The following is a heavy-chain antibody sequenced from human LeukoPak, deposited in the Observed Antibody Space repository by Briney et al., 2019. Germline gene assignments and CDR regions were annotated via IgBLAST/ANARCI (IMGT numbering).Heavy chain of an antibody. CDR2: ISSDGTSA. V-gene: IGHV3-74*01. CDR3: VRLTFYEGRGHYPDH. D-gene: IGHD3-22*01. CDR1: GFTFSSHR. J-gene: IGHJ4*02. Sequence: GGSLRLSCGASGFTFSSHRMHWVRQAPGEAPAWVARISSDGTSAVYADSVRGRFTVSRDNAKSTMFLQMDSLRAEDTAVYYCVRLTFYEGRGHYPDHWGQGTLVTVSS.